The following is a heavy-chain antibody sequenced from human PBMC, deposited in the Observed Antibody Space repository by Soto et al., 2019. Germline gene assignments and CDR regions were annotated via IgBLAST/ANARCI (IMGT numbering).Heavy chain of an antibody. V-gene: IGHV4-34*01. D-gene: IGHD2-15*01. CDR3: ARILGYCSGGSCYSHY. CDR1: GGSFSGYY. CDR2: INHSGST. J-gene: IGHJ4*02. Sequence: SETLSLTCAVYGGSFSGYYWSWIRQPPGKGLEWIGEINHSGSTNYNPSLKSRVTISVDTSKNQFSLKLSSVTAADTAVYYCARILGYCSGGSCYSHYWGQGTLVTVSS.